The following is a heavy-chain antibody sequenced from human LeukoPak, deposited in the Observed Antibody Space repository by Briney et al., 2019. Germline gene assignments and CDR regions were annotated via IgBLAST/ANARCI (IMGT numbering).Heavy chain of an antibody. J-gene: IGHJ4*02. CDR2: INPNSGGT. CDR3: ARVKAAGTRAAFDY. CDR1: GYTFTGYY. V-gene: IGHV1-2*02. Sequence: GASVKVSCKASGYTFTGYYMHWVRQAPGQGLEWMGWINPNSGGTNYAQKFQGRVTMTRDTSISPAYMELSRLRSDDTAVYYCARVKAAGTRAAFDYWGQGTLVTVSS. D-gene: IGHD6-13*01.